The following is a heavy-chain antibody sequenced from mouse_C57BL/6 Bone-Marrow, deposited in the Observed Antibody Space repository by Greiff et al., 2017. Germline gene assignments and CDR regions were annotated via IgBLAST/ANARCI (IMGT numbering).Heavy chain of an antibody. V-gene: IGHV2-9-1*01. Sequence: QVQLKESGPGLVAPSQSLSITCTVSGFSLTSYAISWVRQPPGQGLEWLGVIWTGGGTNYNSALKSRLSISKDNSKSQVFLKMNSLQTDDTARYYSARTRDYGSPYAMDYWGQGTSVTVSS. D-gene: IGHD1-1*01. CDR3: ARTRDYGSPYAMDY. CDR2: IWTGGGT. CDR1: GFSLTSYA. J-gene: IGHJ4*01.